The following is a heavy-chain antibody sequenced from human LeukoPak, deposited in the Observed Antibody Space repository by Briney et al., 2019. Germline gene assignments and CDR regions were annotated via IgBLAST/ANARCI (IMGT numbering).Heavy chain of an antibody. Sequence: GESLEISCKGSGYSFTSYWIGWVRQMPGKGLEWMGIIYPGDSDTRYSPSFQGQVTISADKSISTAYLQWSSLKASDTAMYYCARTGLGYCSSTSCPWGLWGPDYWGQGTLVTVSS. CDR3: ARTGLGYCSSTSCPWGLWGPDY. J-gene: IGHJ4*02. CDR1: GYSFTSYW. D-gene: IGHD2-2*01. V-gene: IGHV5-51*01. CDR2: IYPGDSDT.